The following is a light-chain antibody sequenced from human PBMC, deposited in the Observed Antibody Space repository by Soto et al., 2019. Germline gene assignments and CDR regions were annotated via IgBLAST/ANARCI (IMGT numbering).Light chain of an antibody. CDR1: SSDIGAYSY. V-gene: IGLV2-14*01. CDR3: SSYTSTSTPVV. J-gene: IGLJ2*01. CDR2: EVS. Sequence: QSVLTQPASVSGSPGQSITISCTGTSSDIGAYSYVSWYQQHPDKAPKLMLYEVSNRPSGVSNRFSGSKSGNAASLTISGLQAEDEADYYCSSYTSTSTPVVFGGGTKLTVL.